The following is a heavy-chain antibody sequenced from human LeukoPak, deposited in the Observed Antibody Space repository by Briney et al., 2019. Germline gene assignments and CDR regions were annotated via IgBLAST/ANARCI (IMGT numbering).Heavy chain of an antibody. V-gene: IGHV3-11*01. CDR2: MTGSGHRI. CDR1: GFTFSSYW. D-gene: IGHD6-19*01. J-gene: IGHJ4*02. CDR3: ARDPGLYSNGWEYYFDS. Sequence: GGSLRLSCAASGFTFSSYWMSWIRQAPGKGPEWVAYMTGSGHRIYYADSVKGRFTISRDNTQNSLYLQMNSLRAEDTAVYYCARDPGLYSNGWEYYFDSWGQGTLVTVSS.